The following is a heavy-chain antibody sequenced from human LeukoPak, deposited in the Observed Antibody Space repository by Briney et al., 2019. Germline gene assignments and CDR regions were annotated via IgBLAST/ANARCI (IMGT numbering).Heavy chain of an antibody. V-gene: IGHV3-21*01. D-gene: IGHD3-16*01. CDR1: GFNFNAYG. CDR3: ASGGRGEVTNDY. J-gene: IGHJ4*02. CDR2: ISSSSSYI. Sequence: GSLRLSCVGSGFNFNAYGMNWVRQAPGKGLEWVSSISSSSSYIYYTDSVKGRFTISRDNAKNSLYLQMNSLRAEDTAVYYCASGGRGEVTNDYWGQGTLVTVSS.